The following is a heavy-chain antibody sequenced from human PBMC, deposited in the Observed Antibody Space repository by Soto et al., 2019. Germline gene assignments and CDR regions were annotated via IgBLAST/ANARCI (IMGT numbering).Heavy chain of an antibody. D-gene: IGHD6-19*01. V-gene: IGHV4-34*01. CDR1: GGSFSGYY. Sequence: PSETLSLTCAVYGGSFSGYYWSWIRQPPGKGLEWSGEINHSGSTNYNPSLKSRVTISVDTSKNQFSLKLSSVTAADTAVYYCAREGLSSGWQRFWCDPWGQGTLVTVPQ. CDR2: INHSGST. CDR3: AREGLSSGWQRFWCDP. J-gene: IGHJ5*02.